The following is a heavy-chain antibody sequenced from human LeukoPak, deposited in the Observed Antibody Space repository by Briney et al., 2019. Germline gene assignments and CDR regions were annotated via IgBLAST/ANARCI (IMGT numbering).Heavy chain of an antibody. D-gene: IGHD5-12*01. CDR2: IYHSGST. Sequence: SETLSLTCTVSGYSISSGYYWGWIRQPPGKGLEWIGSIYHSGSTYYNPSLKSRVTISVDTSKNQFSLKLSSVTAADTAVYYCARRRPFKSGYEDYWGQGTLVTVSS. CDR1: GYSISSGYY. CDR3: ARRRPFKSGYEDY. J-gene: IGHJ4*02. V-gene: IGHV4-38-2*02.